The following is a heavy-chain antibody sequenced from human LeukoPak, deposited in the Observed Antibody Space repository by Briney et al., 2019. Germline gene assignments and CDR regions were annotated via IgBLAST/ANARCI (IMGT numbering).Heavy chain of an antibody. Sequence: SETLSLTCTVAGGSVSSYFWSWIRQPPGKGLEWLGYISYSGTTNYNPSLKSRVTISLDPSNNQFSLKLTSVTAADTAIYYCATTGELLGVQYFDYWGRGTLVTVSS. CDR3: ATTGELLGVQYFDY. J-gene: IGHJ4*02. D-gene: IGHD1-26*01. V-gene: IGHV4-59*02. CDR1: GGSVSSYF. CDR2: ISYSGTT.